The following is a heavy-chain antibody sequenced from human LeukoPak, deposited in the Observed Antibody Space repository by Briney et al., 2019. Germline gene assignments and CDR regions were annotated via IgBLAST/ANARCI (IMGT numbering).Heavy chain of an antibody. J-gene: IGHJ4*02. Sequence: ASVKVSCKASGYSXTRYFIHWVRQAPGQGLELMGIIIPSDGSTSYAQKFQGRVTMTRDTSTSTVYMELSSLRSEDTAVYYCARGKVVTMVRGVIITYFDYWGQGTLVTVSS. CDR1: GYSXTRYF. CDR3: ARGKVVTMVRGVIITYFDY. D-gene: IGHD3-10*01. CDR2: IIPSDGST. V-gene: IGHV1-46*01.